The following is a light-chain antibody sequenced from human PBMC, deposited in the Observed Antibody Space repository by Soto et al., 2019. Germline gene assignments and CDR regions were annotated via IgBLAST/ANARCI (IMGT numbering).Light chain of an antibody. Sequence: DIVMTQSPDSLAVSLGERATIHCKSSQSIFFSSNNKNYLAWYQQKPGQPPKLLIYWASTLESGVPDRFSGGWSGTDFTLTSSSLQAEDVAIYYCHQYYINPPTFGQGTKVEIK. CDR3: HQYYINPPT. CDR2: WAS. V-gene: IGKV4-1*01. CDR1: QSIFFSSNNKNY. J-gene: IGKJ1*01.